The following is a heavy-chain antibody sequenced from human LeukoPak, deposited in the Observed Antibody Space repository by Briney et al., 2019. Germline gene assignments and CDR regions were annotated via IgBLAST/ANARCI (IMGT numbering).Heavy chain of an antibody. V-gene: IGHV4-39*07. J-gene: IGHJ4*02. CDR2: IYTSGST. Sequence: SETLSLTCTVSGGSISSNNYYWGWIRQPPGKGLVWIGNIYTSGSTYYSPSLKSRVIISLDTSKNQFSLTLSSVTAADTAVYYCAKGNPFYDYWGQGTLVTISS. D-gene: IGHD5/OR15-5a*01. CDR1: GGSISSNNYY. CDR3: AKGNPFYDY.